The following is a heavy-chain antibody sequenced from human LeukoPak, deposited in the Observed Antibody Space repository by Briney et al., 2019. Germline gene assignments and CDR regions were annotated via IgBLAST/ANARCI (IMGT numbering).Heavy chain of an antibody. CDR2: IIPIFGIA. V-gene: IGHV1-69*04. D-gene: IGHD6-6*01. Sequence: GASVKVSCKASGGTFSSYAISWVRQAPGQGLEWMGRIIPIFGIANYAQKFQGRVTITADKSTSTAYMEPSSLRSEDTAVYYCARAGSVPEYSSSPSSIYYYGMDVWGQGTTVTVSS. J-gene: IGHJ6*02. CDR1: GGTFSSYA. CDR3: ARAGSVPEYSSSPSSIYYYGMDV.